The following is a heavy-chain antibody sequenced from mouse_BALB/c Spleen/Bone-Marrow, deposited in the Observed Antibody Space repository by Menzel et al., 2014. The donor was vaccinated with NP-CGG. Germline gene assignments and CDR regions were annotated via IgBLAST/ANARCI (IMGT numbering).Heavy chain of an antibody. CDR3: VRSGYYGSYPASY. CDR2: INYSGST. Sequence: VQLQQPGPSLVKPSQTLSLTCSVTGDSITNGYWNWIRKFPGNKLEYMGYINYSGSTYYNPSLKSRISITRDTSKNQFFLQLNSVTTEDTATYYCVRSGYYGSYPASYWGQVTLVTVSA. CDR1: GDSITNGY. V-gene: IGHV3-8*02. D-gene: IGHD2-1*01. J-gene: IGHJ3*01.